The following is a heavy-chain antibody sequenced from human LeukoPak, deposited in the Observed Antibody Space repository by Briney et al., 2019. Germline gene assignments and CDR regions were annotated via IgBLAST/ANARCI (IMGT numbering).Heavy chain of an antibody. CDR2: IIPIFGTA. J-gene: IGHJ4*02. V-gene: IGHV1-69*13. CDR1: GGTFSSYA. CDR3: AREASSTWYAMFDF. Sequence: SVKVSCKASGGTFSSYAISWVRQAPGQGLEWMGGIIPIFGTANYAQKFQGRVTITADESTNTAFMELSSLRSEDTAFYFCAREASSTWYAMFDFWGQGTLVTVSS. D-gene: IGHD6-13*01.